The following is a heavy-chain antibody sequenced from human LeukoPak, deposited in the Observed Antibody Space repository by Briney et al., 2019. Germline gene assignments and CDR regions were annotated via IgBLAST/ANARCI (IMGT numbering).Heavy chain of an antibody. CDR3: ARSLAARPASGWFDP. CDR1: GGSFSGYY. Sequence: SETLSLTCAVYGGSFSGYYWSWIRQPPGKGLEWIGEINHSGSTNYSPSLKSRVTISVDTSKNQFSLKLSSVTAADTAVYYCARSLAARPASGWFDPWGQGTLVTVFS. J-gene: IGHJ5*02. D-gene: IGHD6-6*01. V-gene: IGHV4-34*01. CDR2: INHSGST.